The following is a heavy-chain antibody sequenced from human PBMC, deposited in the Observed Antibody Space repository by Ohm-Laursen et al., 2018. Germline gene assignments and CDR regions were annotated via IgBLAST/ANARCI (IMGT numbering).Heavy chain of an antibody. Sequence: SETLSLTCPVSGGSVSSYYWSWIRQPPGKGLEWIGYIYYSGSTNYNPSLKSRVTISVDTSKNQFSLKLSSVTAADTAVYYCARAHYYEYYFDYWGQGTLVTVSS. CDR2: IYYSGST. V-gene: IGHV4-59*02. CDR3: ARAHYYEYYFDY. J-gene: IGHJ4*02. CDR1: GGSVSSYY. D-gene: IGHD3-3*01.